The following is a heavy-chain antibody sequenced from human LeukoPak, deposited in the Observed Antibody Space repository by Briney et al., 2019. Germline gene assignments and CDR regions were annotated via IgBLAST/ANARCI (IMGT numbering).Heavy chain of an antibody. Sequence: SVKVSCKASGGTFSSYAISWVRQAPGQGLEWMGGIIPIFGTANYAQKFQGRVTITADESTSTAYMELSSLRSEDTAVYYCATVLVAGTVFDYWGQGTLVTVSS. CDR1: GGTFSSYA. CDR3: ATVLVAGTVFDY. D-gene: IGHD6-19*01. CDR2: IIPIFGTA. V-gene: IGHV1-69*13. J-gene: IGHJ4*02.